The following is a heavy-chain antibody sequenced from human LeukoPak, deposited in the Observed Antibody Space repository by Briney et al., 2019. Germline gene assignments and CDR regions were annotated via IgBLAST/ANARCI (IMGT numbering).Heavy chain of an antibody. CDR2: ISGSGGST. CDR3: AKDRVGYSSSSFDY. Sequence: GGSLRLSCAASGFTFSSYAMSWVRQAPGTGLEWVSTISGSGGSTYFADSVKGRFTISRDTSKNTVFLQMNSLRAEDTAVYYCAKDRVGYSSSSFDYWGQGTLVTVSS. CDR1: GFTFSSYA. V-gene: IGHV3-23*01. J-gene: IGHJ4*02. D-gene: IGHD6-6*01.